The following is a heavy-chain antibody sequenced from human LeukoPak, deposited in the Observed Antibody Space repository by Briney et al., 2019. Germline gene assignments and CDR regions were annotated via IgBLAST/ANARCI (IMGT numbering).Heavy chain of an antibody. D-gene: IGHD6-13*01. V-gene: IGHV1-69*13. Sequence: AASVKVSCKASGGTFSSYAISWVRQAPGQGLEWMGGIIPIFGTANYAQKFQGRVTITADESTSTAYMELSSLRSEDTAVYYCARGRAAADTYYYYYMDVWGKGTTVTVSS. J-gene: IGHJ6*03. CDR2: IIPIFGTA. CDR3: ARGRAAADTYYYYYMDV. CDR1: GGTFSSYA.